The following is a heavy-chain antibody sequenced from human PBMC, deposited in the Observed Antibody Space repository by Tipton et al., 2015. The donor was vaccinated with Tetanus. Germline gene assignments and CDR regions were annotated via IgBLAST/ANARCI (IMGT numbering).Heavy chain of an antibody. V-gene: IGHV4-31*03. Sequence: TLSLTCTVSGGSVSSGAYCWSWIRQHPGKGLESIGCISSSGSTYYNPSLTSRVSISVDTSKNQFSLKLTSVTAADTAIYYCARGGDNLTLQRPTGRWFDPWGHGTLGTVSS. CDR1: GGSVSSGAYC. CDR2: ISSSGST. CDR3: ARGGDNLTLQRPTGRWFDP. J-gene: IGHJ5*02. D-gene: IGHD1-1*01.